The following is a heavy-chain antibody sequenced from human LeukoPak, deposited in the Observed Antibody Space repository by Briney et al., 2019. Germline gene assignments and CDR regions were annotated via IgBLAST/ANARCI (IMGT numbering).Heavy chain of an antibody. J-gene: IGHJ4*02. V-gene: IGHV3-74*01. Sequence: GGSLRLSCAASGFTFSNHWMHWVRHTPGKGLVWVSRIKGDGSSISHADSVKGRFTISRDNAKNTLDLQMDNLIVEDTAVYYCVRDGVGAPPFDYWGEGVLVTVSS. CDR3: VRDGVGAPPFDY. CDR1: GFTFSNHW. CDR2: IKGDGSSI. D-gene: IGHD1-26*01.